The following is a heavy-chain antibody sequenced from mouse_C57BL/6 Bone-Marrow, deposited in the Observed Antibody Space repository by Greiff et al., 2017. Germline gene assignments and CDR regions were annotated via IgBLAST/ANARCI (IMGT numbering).Heavy chain of an antibody. V-gene: IGHV1-72*01. CDR2: IDPNSGGT. CDR3: ARDDYGSSYGAMDY. D-gene: IGHD1-1*01. CDR1: GYTFTSYW. Sequence: QVQLQQPGAELVKPGASVKLSCKASGYTFTSYWMHWVKQRPGRGLEWIGRIDPNSGGTKYNEKFKSKATLTVDKPSSTAYMQRSSLTSEDSAVDYCARDDYGSSYGAMDYWGQGTSVTVSS. J-gene: IGHJ4*01.